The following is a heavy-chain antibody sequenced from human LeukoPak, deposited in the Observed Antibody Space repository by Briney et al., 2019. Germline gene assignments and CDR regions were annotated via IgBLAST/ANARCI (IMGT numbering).Heavy chain of an antibody. CDR3: ARVVGFYDSSAFDL. V-gene: IGHV4-59*01. J-gene: IGHJ4*02. D-gene: IGHD3-22*01. Sequence: PSGTLSLTCNVPGCSISSYYWSWIRQPPGKGLEWIGYVYYTGSTNYNPTLNSRVTMSIDTSKNQFSLRLSSVPAADTAVYYCARVVGFYDSSAFDLWGEGSLVTVSS. CDR2: VYYTGST. CDR1: GCSISSYY.